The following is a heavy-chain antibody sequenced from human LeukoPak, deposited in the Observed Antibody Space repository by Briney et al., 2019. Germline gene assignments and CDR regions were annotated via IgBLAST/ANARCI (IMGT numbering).Heavy chain of an antibody. Sequence: GGSLRLSCTTSGFTLGDYALSWFRQAPGKGLEWVSTIGGSGDKTFYADSVKGRFTISRDNSKNMVHLQMNSLTGEDTALYYCVRRGDASSGWGDHDFWGQGALVTVSS. CDR1: GFTLGDYA. J-gene: IGHJ4*02. CDR3: VRRGDASSGWGDHDF. V-gene: IGHV3-23*01. CDR2: IGGSGDKT. D-gene: IGHD6-19*01.